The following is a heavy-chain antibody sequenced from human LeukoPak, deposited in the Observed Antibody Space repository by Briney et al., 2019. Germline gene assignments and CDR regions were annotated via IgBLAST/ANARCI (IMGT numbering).Heavy chain of an antibody. CDR3: AKANWVSNADAVS. CDR1: GFTFNSYA. CDR2: MKGGGADT. D-gene: IGHD1-1*01. V-gene: IGHV3-23*01. Sequence: GGSLRLSCTVSGFTFNSYAMSWVRQAPVRGLEWVASMKGGGADTFYADFVKGRFTLSRDDSRNTVYLQLNSLRVEDTAVYYCAKANWVSNADAVSWGQGTLVTVSS. J-gene: IGHJ5*02.